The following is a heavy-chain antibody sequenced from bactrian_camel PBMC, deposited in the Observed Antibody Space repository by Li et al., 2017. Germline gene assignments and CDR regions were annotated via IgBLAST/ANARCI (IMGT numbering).Heavy chain of an antibody. V-gene: IGHV3S42*01. Sequence: DVQLVESGGGSVQPGGSLRLSCAASGFTFSSYSMSWVRQAPGKGLEWVSRITSDGGATAYADSVKGRFTISQDNDAKTLFLEMTDLKVADTGVYYCARLFRSGSCHTISAPSFDSWGRGTQVTVS. CDR3: ARLFRSGSCHTISAPSFDS. CDR1: GFTFSSYS. D-gene: IGHD1*01. CDR2: ITSDGGAT. J-gene: IGHJ6*01.